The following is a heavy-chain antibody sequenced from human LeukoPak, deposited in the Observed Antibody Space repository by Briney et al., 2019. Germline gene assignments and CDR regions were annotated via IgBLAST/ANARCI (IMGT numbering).Heavy chain of an antibody. D-gene: IGHD5-24*01. J-gene: IGHJ3*02. CDR1: GFSLSTSGVG. V-gene: IGHV2-5*01. CDR2: IYWNDDK. CDR3: ALKLMATITTDAFDI. Sequence: SGPTLVNPTQTLTLTCTFSGFSLSTSGVGVGWIRQPPGKALEWLALIYWNDDKRYSPSLKSRLTITKDTSKNQVVLTMTNMDPVDTATYYCALKLMATITTDAFDIWGQGTMVTVSS.